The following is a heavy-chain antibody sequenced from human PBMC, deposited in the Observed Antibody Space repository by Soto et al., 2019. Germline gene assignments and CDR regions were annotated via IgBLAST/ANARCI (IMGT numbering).Heavy chain of an antibody. CDR3: ARDMGFGDSYFDY. J-gene: IGHJ4*02. D-gene: IGHD3-10*01. Sequence: GGSLKLGCAASGVTFRTYWVNWVRQAPGKGLEWVAKINQDGSVKYYVDSVRGRFTISRDNAKNSLFLQMNSLRAEDTAVYYCARDMGFGDSYFDYWGQGTLVTVSS. CDR2: INQDGSVK. CDR1: GVTFRTYW. V-gene: IGHV3-7*03.